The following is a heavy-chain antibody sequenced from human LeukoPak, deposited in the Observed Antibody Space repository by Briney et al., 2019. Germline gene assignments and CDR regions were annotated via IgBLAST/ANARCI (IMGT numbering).Heavy chain of an antibody. Sequence: GGSLRLSCAASGFTFSNYAMRWVRQAPGKGLEWVSGISGSGDSTYYADSVKGRFTISRDNSKNTLYLQMNSLRAEDTAVYYCAKDRGGYCSSTSCPAHNWFDPWGQGTLVTVSS. CDR1: GFTFSNYA. J-gene: IGHJ5*02. CDR3: AKDRGGYCSSTSCPAHNWFDP. CDR2: ISGSGDST. D-gene: IGHD2-2*01. V-gene: IGHV3-23*01.